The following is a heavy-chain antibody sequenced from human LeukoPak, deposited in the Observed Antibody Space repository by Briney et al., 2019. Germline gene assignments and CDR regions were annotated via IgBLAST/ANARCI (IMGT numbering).Heavy chain of an antibody. J-gene: IGHJ4*02. Sequence: SETLSLTCTVSGYSISSGYYWGWIRQSPGKGLEWIGSIYHSGSTYYNPSLTSRVTISVDTSENQFSLKLSSVTAADTAVYYCARRKYGDRYYFDYWGQGTLVTVSS. CDR3: ARRKYGDRYYFDY. V-gene: IGHV4-38-2*02. CDR2: IYHSGST. CDR1: GYSISSGYY. D-gene: IGHD4-17*01.